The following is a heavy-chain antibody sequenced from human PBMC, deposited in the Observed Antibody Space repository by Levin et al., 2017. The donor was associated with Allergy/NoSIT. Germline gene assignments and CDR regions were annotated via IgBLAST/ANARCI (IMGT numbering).Heavy chain of an antibody. D-gene: IGHD3-22*01. CDR3: LIYYDSSGYFWS. Sequence: ASVKVSCKASGYTFTSYDINWVRQATGQGLEWMGWMNPNSGNTGYAQRFQGRITMTRNTPINTAYMELSSLRSEDTAVYYCLIYYDSSGYFWSWGQGTLVTVSS. CDR1: GYTFTSYD. CDR2: MNPNSGNT. J-gene: IGHJ5*02. V-gene: IGHV1-8*01.